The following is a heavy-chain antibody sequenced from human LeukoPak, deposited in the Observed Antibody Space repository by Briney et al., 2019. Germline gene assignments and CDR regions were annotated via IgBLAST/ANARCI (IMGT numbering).Heavy chain of an antibody. D-gene: IGHD6-19*01. CDR2: ISPHNGNT. J-gene: IGHJ4*02. CDR3: ARAWIAVAGPGTSDY. Sequence: ASVKVSCKASGYTFISYGINWVRQAPGQGLEWMGRISPHNGNTNYAQKLQGRVTMTTDTSTSTAYMEVRSLRSDDTAVYYCARAWIAVAGPGTSDYWGQGTLVMVSS. CDR1: GYTFISYG. V-gene: IGHV1-18*01.